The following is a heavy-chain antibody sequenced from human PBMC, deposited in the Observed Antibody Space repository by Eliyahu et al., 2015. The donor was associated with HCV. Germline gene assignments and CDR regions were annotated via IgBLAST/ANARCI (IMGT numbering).Heavy chain of an antibody. Sequence: EVQLLESGGGLVQPGGSLRLSCAASGFXFXXYAMSWVRQAPGKGLEWVSAISGSGGSTYYADSVKGRFTISRDNSKNTLYLQMNSLRAEDTAVYYCAKSGFFGVVIEDYFDYWGQGTLVTVSS. D-gene: IGHD3-3*01. CDR3: AKSGFFGVVIEDYFDY. V-gene: IGHV3-23*01. CDR2: ISGSGGST. J-gene: IGHJ4*02. CDR1: GFXFXXYA.